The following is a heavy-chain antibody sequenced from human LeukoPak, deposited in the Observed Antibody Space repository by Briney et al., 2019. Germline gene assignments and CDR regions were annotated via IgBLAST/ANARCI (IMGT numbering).Heavy chain of an antibody. CDR2: IVGSGDDT. D-gene: IGHD6-13*01. V-gene: IGHV3-23*01. Sequence: QPGGSLRLSCAASGFTFSSYAMSWVPQAPGKGLEWVSAIVGSGDDTNYADSVKGRFTISRDNSKNTLYLQMNSLRADDTAVYYCAKVPAWGSTWRFDYWGQGTLVTVSS. J-gene: IGHJ4*02. CDR3: AKVPAWGSTWRFDY. CDR1: GFTFSSYA.